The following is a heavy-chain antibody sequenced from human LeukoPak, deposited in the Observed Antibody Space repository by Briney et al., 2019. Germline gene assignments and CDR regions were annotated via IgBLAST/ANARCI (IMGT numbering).Heavy chain of an antibody. D-gene: IGHD1-26*01. CDR3: AKDGVSGSYFAFDI. V-gene: IGHV3-30*02. J-gene: IGHJ3*02. CDR2: IRYDGSKS. Sequence: PGGSLRLSCAASGFTFNSYGMHWVRQAPGTGLEWVAFIRYDGSKSYFADSVKGRFALSRDNSKNTLYLQMSSLRPEDTAVYFCAKDGVSGSYFAFDIWGQGTMVTVSS. CDR1: GFTFNSYG.